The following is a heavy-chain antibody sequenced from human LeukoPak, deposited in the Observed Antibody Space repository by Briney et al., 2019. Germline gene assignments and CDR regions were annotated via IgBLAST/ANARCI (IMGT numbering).Heavy chain of an antibody. D-gene: IGHD6-13*01. CDR2: ISWNSGTI. J-gene: IGHJ4*02. Sequence: GRSLRLSCAASGFTFDDYAMHWVRQAPGKGLEWVSGISWNSGTIGYADSVKGRFTISRDNAKNSLYLQMNSLRAEDTALYYCAKDIAAAGTGFDYWSQGTLVTVSS. CDR1: GFTFDDYA. V-gene: IGHV3-9*01. CDR3: AKDIAAAGTGFDY.